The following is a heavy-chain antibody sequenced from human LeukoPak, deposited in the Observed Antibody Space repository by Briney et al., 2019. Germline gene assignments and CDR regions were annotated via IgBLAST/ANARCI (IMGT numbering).Heavy chain of an antibody. J-gene: IGHJ3*02. CDR3: ARSLLVVPDASGEHDAFDM. Sequence: ASVKVSCKASGYTFTSYYMHWVRQAPGQGLEWMGIINPRGGSTSYAQKFQGRVTMTRDTSTSTVYMELSSLRSEDTAVYYCARSLLVVPDASGEHDAFDMWGQGTMVTVSS. CDR2: INPRGGST. D-gene: IGHD2-8*02. V-gene: IGHV1-46*01. CDR1: GYTFTSYY.